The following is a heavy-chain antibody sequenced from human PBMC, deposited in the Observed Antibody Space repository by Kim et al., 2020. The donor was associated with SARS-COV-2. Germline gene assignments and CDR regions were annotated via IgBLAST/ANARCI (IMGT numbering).Heavy chain of an antibody. Sequence: YSPPFQGQVTISADKSISTAYLQWSSLKASDTAMYYCARRRYSSSSALDYWGQGTLVTVSS. J-gene: IGHJ4*02. CDR3: ARRRYSSSSALDY. D-gene: IGHD6-6*01. V-gene: IGHV5-51*01.